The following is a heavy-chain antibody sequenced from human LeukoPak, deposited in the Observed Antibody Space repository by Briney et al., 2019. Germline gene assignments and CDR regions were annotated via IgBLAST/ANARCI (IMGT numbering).Heavy chain of an antibody. CDR2: LKLYDGSI. J-gene: IGHJ6*02. CDR1: GYSFIRHH. D-gene: IGHD2-15*01. V-gene: IGHV1-46*01. Sequence: ASVKVSCKAFGYSFIRHHIHWVRQAPGQGLEWMGVLKLYDGSIRNAQEFQGRVTMTSDTSTSTVYMELSSLRSEDTAMYFCARGGGSFSYNMDVWGQGTTVTVSS. CDR3: ARGGGSFSYNMDV.